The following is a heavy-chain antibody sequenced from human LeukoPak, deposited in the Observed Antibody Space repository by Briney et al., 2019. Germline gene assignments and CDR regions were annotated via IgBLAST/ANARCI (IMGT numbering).Heavy chain of an antibody. Sequence: GGSLSHPCTVCGFNYAGYAMMWFRQAPGKGREWVGFIISKSYRRTTQYAESAKGRFTTSRDESKRNAYRQMESLKPEDTAVYYCCRDRYTMNYYYYYMDVWGKGTTAIVSS. CDR2: IISKSYRRTT. D-gene: IGHD3-22*01. V-gene: IGHV3-49*03. CDR3: CRDRYTMNYYYYYMDV. CDR1: GFNYAGYA. J-gene: IGHJ6*03.